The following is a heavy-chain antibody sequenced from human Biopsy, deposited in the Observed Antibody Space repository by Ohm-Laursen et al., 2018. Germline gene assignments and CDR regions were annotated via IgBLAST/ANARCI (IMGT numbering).Heavy chain of an antibody. D-gene: IGHD6-19*01. CDR3: ARGLSSGWYGYFDV. CDR1: GFTFGHYA. CDR2: IWYDGTNE. Sequence: SLRLSCTASGFTFGHYAMHWVRQAPGKGLEWISLIWYDGTNEDYADSVKGRFTISRDNSKNTLYLQINTLTLEDTAFYYCARGLSSGWYGYFDVWGRGPLVTVSS. V-gene: IGHV3-33*04. J-gene: IGHJ2*01.